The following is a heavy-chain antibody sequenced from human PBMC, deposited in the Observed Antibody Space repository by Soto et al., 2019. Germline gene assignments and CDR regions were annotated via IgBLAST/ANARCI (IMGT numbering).Heavy chain of an antibody. CDR3: ARGVGSGSYYNQYNWFDP. J-gene: IGHJ5*02. V-gene: IGHV1-18*01. Sequence: QVQLVQSGAEVKKPGASVMVSCKASGYTFTNYGISWVRQAPGQGLEWMGWISAYNGNTKYAQKLQGRVTMTTDTSTSTAYMELRSLRSDDTAVYYCARGVGSGSYYNQYNWFDPWGQGTLVTVSS. CDR1: GYTFTNYG. CDR2: ISAYNGNT. D-gene: IGHD3-10*01.